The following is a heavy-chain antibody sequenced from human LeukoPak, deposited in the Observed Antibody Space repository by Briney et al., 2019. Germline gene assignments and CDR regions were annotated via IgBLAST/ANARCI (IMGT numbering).Heavy chain of an antibody. D-gene: IGHD4-23*01. CDR2: IYTSGST. Sequence: PSETLSLTCTVSGGSISSYYWSWIRQPAGKGLEWIGRIYTSGSTNYNPSLKSRVTMSVDTSKNHFSLKLSSVTAADTAIYYCARDTSTMAVTYVLDPWGQGIQVTVSS. CDR1: GGSISSYY. J-gene: IGHJ5*02. V-gene: IGHV4-4*07. CDR3: ARDTSTMAVTYVLDP.